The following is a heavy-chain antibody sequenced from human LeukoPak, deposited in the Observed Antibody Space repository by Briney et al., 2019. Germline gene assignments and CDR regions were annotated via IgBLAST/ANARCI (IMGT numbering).Heavy chain of an antibody. CDR2: ISYDGSNK. Sequence: SGGSLRLSCVASGFTFSSYAMHWVRQAPGKGLEWVAVISYDGSNKYYADSVKGRFTISRDNSKNTLYLQMNSLRAEDTAVYYCARGDYRFYYYGMDVWGQGTTVTVSS. J-gene: IGHJ6*02. CDR1: GFTFSSYA. D-gene: IGHD4-17*01. CDR3: ARGDYRFYYYGMDV. V-gene: IGHV3-30-3*01.